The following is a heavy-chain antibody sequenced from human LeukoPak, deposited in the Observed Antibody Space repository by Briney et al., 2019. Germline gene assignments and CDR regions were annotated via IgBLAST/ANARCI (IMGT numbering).Heavy chain of an antibody. J-gene: IGHJ5*02. CDR2: ITISGHTK. CDR1: GFDLSTYE. V-gene: IGHV3-48*03. Sequence: GGSLRLSCTASGFDLSTYEMNWVRQAPGKGLEWIADITISGHTKNYADSVKGRFTISRDNARTSLYLQMNSLRVEDTGVYYCARGDPHADLWGQGTLVTVSS. CDR3: ARGDPHADL.